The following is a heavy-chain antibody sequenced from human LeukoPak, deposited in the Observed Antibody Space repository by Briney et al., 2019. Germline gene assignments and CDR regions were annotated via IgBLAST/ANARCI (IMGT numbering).Heavy chain of an antibody. V-gene: IGHV1-69*13. CDR2: IIPIFGTA. D-gene: IGHD3-10*01. Sequence: SVKVSCKASGGTFSSYAISWVRQAPGQGLEWMGGIIPIFGTANYAQKFQGRVTITADESTSTAYMELSSLRSEDTAVYYCARDDRRDGRTMVRGVIKGSYFDYWGQGTLVTVSS. CDR1: GGTFSSYA. J-gene: IGHJ4*02. CDR3: ARDDRRDGRTMVRGVIKGSYFDY.